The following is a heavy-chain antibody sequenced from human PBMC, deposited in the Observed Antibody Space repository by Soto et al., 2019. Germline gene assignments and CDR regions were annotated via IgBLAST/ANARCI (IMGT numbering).Heavy chain of an antibody. J-gene: IGHJ6*02. V-gene: IGHV3-23*01. CDR3: AKPPGWVCSGGSCYYYYYGMDV. D-gene: IGHD2-15*01. CDR2: ISGSGGST. Sequence: EVQLLESGGGLVQPGGSLRLSCAASGFTFSSYAMSWVRQAPGKGLEWVSAISGSGGSTYYADSVKGRFTISRDNSKNTLYLQMNSLRAEDTAVYYCAKPPGWVCSGGSCYYYYYGMDVWGQGTTVTVSS. CDR1: GFTFSSYA.